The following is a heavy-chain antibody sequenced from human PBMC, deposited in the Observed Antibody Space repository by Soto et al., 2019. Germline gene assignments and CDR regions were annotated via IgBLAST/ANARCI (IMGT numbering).Heavy chain of an antibody. J-gene: IGHJ4*02. Sequence: SETLSLTCTVSGFSVNSPNYYWVWIRQPPGKVLECIGSIYNSATTYYNHYLKTRVTISADTSRNQSSLNQRSVTAADTAMYYCGRVVIAATRHPPFDYWGQGALVTAPQ. CDR1: GFSVNSPNYY. D-gene: IGHD2-15*01. CDR3: GRVVIAATRHPPFDY. CDR2: IYNSATT. V-gene: IGHV4-39*01.